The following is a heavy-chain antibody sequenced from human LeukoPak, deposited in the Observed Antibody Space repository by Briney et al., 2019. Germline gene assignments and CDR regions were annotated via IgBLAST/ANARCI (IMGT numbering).Heavy chain of an antibody. D-gene: IGHD3-10*01. J-gene: IGHJ4*02. CDR1: GGSISSGGYY. Sequence: SQTLSLTCTVSGGSISSGGYYWSWIRQHPGKGLEWIGYIYYSGSTYYNPSLKSRVTISVDPSKNQFSLKLSSVPAADTAVYYCAREPGLGDPAFDYWGQGTLVTVSS. CDR2: IYYSGST. V-gene: IGHV4-31*03. CDR3: AREPGLGDPAFDY.